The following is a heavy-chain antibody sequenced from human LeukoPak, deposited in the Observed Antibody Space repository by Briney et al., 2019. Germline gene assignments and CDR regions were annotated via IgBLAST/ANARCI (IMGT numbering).Heavy chain of an antibody. V-gene: IGHV4-61*02. CDR3: ARDRFGDFYYYYGMDV. D-gene: IGHD3-10*01. CDR2: IYTSGST. CDR1: GGSISSGSCY. Sequence: SETLSLTCTVSGGSISSGSCYWSWIRQPAGKGLEWIGRIYTSGSTNCNPSLKSRVTISVDTSKNQFSLKLSSVTAADTAVYYCARDRFGDFYYYYGMDVWGQGTTVTVSS. J-gene: IGHJ6*02.